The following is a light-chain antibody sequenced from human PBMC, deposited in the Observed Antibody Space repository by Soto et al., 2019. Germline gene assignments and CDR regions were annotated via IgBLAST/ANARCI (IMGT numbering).Light chain of an antibody. Sequence: EIVLTQSPGTLSLSPGERATLSCGASQSLSSNSLAWYQQKPGQAPRLLIYGASSRATGIPDRFSGSGSGTDFTLTISRLEPKDFAVYYCQQYNTWPLFGQGTKLEIK. J-gene: IGKJ2*01. CDR3: QQYNTWPL. CDR2: GAS. V-gene: IGKV3-20*01. CDR1: QSLSSNS.